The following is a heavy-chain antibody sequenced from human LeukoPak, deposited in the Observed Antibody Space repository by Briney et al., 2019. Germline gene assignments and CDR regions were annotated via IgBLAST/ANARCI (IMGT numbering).Heavy chain of an antibody. CDR2: ISGSGGNT. CDR3: AKDLHDYGNYVGWFDS. J-gene: IGHJ5*01. V-gene: IGHV3-23*01. D-gene: IGHD4-11*01. CDR1: EFTFSSYG. Sequence: PGRSLRLSCAASEFTFSSYGMDWVRQAPGKGLEWVSAISGSGGNTYYADSVKGRFTISRDHSKTTLFLQMNSLRAEDTAVYYCAKDLHDYGNYVGWFDSWGQGTLVTVSS.